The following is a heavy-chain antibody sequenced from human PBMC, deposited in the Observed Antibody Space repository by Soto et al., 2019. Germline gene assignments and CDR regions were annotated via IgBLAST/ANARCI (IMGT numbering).Heavy chain of an antibody. CDR2: IYYSGST. Sequence: SETLSLTCTVSGGSVSSGSYYWSWIRQPPGKGLEWIGYIYYSGSTNYNPSLKSRVTISVDTSKNQFSLKLSSVTAADTAVYYCATLTYYYDSSGHYYASDYFDYWGQGTLVTVSS. J-gene: IGHJ4*02. CDR3: ATLTYYYDSSGHYYASDYFDY. D-gene: IGHD3-22*01. CDR1: GGSVSSGSYY. V-gene: IGHV4-61*01.